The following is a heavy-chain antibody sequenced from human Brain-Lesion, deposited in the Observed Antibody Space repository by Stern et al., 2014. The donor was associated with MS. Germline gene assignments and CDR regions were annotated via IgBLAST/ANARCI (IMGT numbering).Heavy chain of an antibody. V-gene: IGHV3-11*01. J-gene: IGHJ4*02. D-gene: IGHD2-2*01. CDR2: ISTPASTI. Sequence: QVQLVQSGGTLVKPGGSLRLSCAASGFIFSDYYMNWIRQAPGQGLEWVSYISTPASTIFYADSVKSRFTISRNNPKNSLFLQMSSLRAEDTAVYYCTISSSRYYFDSWGLGTLVTVSS. CDR1: GFIFSDYY. CDR3: TISSSRYYFDS.